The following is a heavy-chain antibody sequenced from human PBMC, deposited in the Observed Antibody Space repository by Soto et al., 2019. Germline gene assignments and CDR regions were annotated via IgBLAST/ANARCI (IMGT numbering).Heavy chain of an antibody. CDR2: ISGGGGST. Sequence: EVQLLESGGGLVQPGGSLRLSCAASGFTFSSYAMSWVRQAPGKGLEWVSGISGGGGSTYFADSVKGRFTISRDNSKNTLYLQRNSLGAGDTAVYFCAKGSGVTYLGYWGQGRLVTVSS. J-gene: IGHJ4*02. D-gene: IGHD3-10*01. CDR3: AKGSGVTYLGY. CDR1: GFTFSSYA. V-gene: IGHV3-23*01.